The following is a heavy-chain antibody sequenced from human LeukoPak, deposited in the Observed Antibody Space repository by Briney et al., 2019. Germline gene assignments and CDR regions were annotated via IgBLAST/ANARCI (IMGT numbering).Heavy chain of an antibody. J-gene: IGHJ5*02. V-gene: IGHV3-21*01. D-gene: IGHD3-10*01. CDR2: ISPSGHST. CDR3: GRDFVGESDAGGP. Sequence: GGSLRLSCAASGFTFSSYAMNWVRQAPGKGLEWVSSISPSGHSTWNADSVKGRFTISRDNAKNSLYLQMNSLRAEDTAIYYCGRDFVGESDAGGPWGQGTLITVSS. CDR1: GFTFSSYA.